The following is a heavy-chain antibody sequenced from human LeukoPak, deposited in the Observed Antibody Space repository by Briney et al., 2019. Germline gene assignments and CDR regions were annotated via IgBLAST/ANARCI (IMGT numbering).Heavy chain of an antibody. CDR2: INPNSGGT. V-gene: IGHV1-2*02. CDR3: ARGGKRGIWFGGVFSGPMGYYFDY. D-gene: IGHD3-10*01. CDR1: GYTFTGYY. J-gene: IGHJ4*02. Sequence: ASVKVSCKASGYTFTGYYMHWLRQAPGQGLEWMGWINPNSGGTNYAQKLQGRVTMTTDTSTNPAYMELRSLRSDDTAVYYCARGGKRGIWFGGVFSGPMGYYFDYWGQGTLVTVSS.